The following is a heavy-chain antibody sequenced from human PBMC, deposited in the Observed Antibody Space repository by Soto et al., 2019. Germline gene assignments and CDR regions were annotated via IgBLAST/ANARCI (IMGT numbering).Heavy chain of an antibody. CDR2: VSHDGRNT. CDR3: AKGGRQWLVTSDFNY. CDR1: GFTFSDYA. V-gene: IGHV3-30*18. Sequence: VQLVESGGGVVQPGRSLRLSCAASGFTFSDYAMQWVRQAPGKGLEWVAVVSHDGRNTHYADSVKGRFTISRDSYTDTVSQDMTSLRAADTAVDYCAKGGRQWLVTSDFNYWGQGALVTGSS. D-gene: IGHD6-19*01. J-gene: IGHJ4*02.